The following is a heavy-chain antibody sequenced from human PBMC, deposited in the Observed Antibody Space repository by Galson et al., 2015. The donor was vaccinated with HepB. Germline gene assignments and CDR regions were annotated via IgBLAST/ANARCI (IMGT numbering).Heavy chain of an antibody. CDR2: ISYDGSNK. J-gene: IGHJ4*02. CDR1: GFTFSSYA. V-gene: IGHV3-30-3*01. D-gene: IGHD6-19*01. CDR3: ARECIAPGDSSGWFDY. Sequence: SLRLSCAASGFTFSSYAMHWVRQAPGKGLEWVAVISYDGSNKYYADSVKGRFTISRDNSKNTLYLQMNSLRAEDTAVYYCARECIAPGDSSGWFDYWGQGTLVTVSS.